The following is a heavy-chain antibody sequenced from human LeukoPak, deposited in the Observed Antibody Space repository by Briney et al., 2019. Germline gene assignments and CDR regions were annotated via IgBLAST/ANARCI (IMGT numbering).Heavy chain of an antibody. D-gene: IGHD1-26*01. CDR3: AHSVVGANIRRYFDY. V-gene: IGHV2-5*02. J-gene: IGHJ4*02. CDR2: IYWDDDK. Sequence: SGPTLVNPTQTLTLTCSFSGLSLSTSGVGVGWIRQPLGKALEWLALIYWDDDKRYSPSLKSRLTITKDTSKNQVVLTMTNMDPVDTATYYCAHSVVGANIRRYFDYWGQGTLVTVSS. CDR1: GLSLSTSGVG.